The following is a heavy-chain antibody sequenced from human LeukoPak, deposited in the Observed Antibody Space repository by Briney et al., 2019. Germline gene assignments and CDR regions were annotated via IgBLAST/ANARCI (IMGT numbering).Heavy chain of an antibody. D-gene: IGHD6-19*01. J-gene: IGHJ4*02. CDR2: ISSSSSYI. CDR3: ARVGYSSGGGDY. CDR1: GFTFSSYS. V-gene: IGHV3-21*01. Sequence: GGSLRLSCAASGFTFSSYSMNWARQAPGKGLEWVSSISSSSSYIYYADSVKGRFTISRDNAKNSLYLQMNSLRAEDTAVYYCARVGYSSGGGDYWGQGTLVTVSS.